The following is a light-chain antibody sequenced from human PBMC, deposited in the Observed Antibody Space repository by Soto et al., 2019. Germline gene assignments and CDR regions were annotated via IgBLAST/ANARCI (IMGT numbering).Light chain of an antibody. Sequence: EMVLTQSPGTLSLSLGERATLSCRASQGVNSGYLVWYQQKPGQAPRLLIYGASTRATGIPDRFSKSGSGTDFTLTISRLEPEDFAVYYCQQYGSSRTWTFGQGTKVDIK. CDR3: QQYGSSRTWT. V-gene: IGKV3-20*01. J-gene: IGKJ1*01. CDR2: GAS. CDR1: QGVNSGY.